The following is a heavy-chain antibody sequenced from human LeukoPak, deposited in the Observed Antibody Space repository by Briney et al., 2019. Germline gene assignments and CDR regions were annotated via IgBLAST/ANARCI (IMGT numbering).Heavy chain of an antibody. Sequence: GGSLRLSCAASGFTFSSYWMHWVRQAPGKGLVWVSRINSDGSSTSYADSVKGRFTISRDNSKNTLYLQMNSLRAEDTAVYYCAKDWKVIGSYSSFDAFDIWGQGTMVTVSS. V-gene: IGHV3-74*01. CDR2: INSDGSST. CDR1: GFTFSSYW. CDR3: AKDWKVIGSYSSFDAFDI. J-gene: IGHJ3*02. D-gene: IGHD1-26*01.